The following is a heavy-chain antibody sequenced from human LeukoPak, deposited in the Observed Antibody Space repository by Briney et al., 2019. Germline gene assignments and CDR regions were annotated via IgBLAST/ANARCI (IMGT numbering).Heavy chain of an antibody. Sequence: GSLRLSCVASGFTFRSHWMVWVRQAPGKGLVWVSRIISDGSSTNYADSVQGRFTISRDNAKNTLYLQMNSLRAEDTAVYYCARGLFGVVIHNWFDPWGQGTLVTVSS. CDR1: GFTFRSHW. V-gene: IGHV3-74*01. J-gene: IGHJ5*02. D-gene: IGHD3-3*01. CDR3: ARGLFGVVIHNWFDP. CDR2: IISDGSST.